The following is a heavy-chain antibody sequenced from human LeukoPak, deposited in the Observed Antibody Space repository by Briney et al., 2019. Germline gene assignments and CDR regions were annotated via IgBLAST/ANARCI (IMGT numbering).Heavy chain of an antibody. V-gene: IGHV4-39*01. J-gene: IGHJ5*02. CDR3: ARRGYCSSTSCYEYWFDP. CDR2: IYYSGST. Sequence: SETLSLTCTVSGGSISSYYWGWIRQPPGKGLEWIGIIYYSGSTYYNPSLKSRLTISVDTSKNQFSLKLSSVTATDTAVYYCARRGYCSSTSCYEYWFDPWGQGTLVTVSS. D-gene: IGHD2-2*01. CDR1: GGSISSYY.